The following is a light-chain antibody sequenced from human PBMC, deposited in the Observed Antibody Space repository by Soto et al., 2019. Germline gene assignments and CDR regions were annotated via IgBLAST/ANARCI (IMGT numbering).Light chain of an antibody. V-gene: IGLV1-51*01. J-gene: IGLJ1*01. Sequence: QSVLTQPPSVSAAPGQRVTISCSGSSSNIGGNSVSWYQQLPGTAPKLLIYDDDKRPSGIPDRFSGSKSGTSATLGITGFQTGEESDYYCGSWDSRLSAYVCGAGTKVTV. CDR3: GSWDSRLSAYV. CDR1: SSNIGGNS. CDR2: DDD.